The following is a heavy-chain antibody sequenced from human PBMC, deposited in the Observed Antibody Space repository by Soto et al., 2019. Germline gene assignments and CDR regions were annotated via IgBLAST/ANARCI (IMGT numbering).Heavy chain of an antibody. V-gene: IGHV3-23*01. J-gene: IGHJ4*02. D-gene: IGHD3-10*01. CDR1: GFTFSSYA. Sequence: GGSLRLSCAASGFTFSSYAMSWVRQAPGKGLEWVSAISGSGGSTYYADSVKGRFTISRDNSKNTLYLQMNSLRAEDTAVYYCAKGPTFRVIILDFDYWGQGTLGTCSS. CDR2: ISGSGGST. CDR3: AKGPTFRVIILDFDY.